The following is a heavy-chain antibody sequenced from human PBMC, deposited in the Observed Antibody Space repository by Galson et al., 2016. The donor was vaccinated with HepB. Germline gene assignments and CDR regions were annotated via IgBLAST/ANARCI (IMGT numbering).Heavy chain of an antibody. D-gene: IGHD6-19*01. CDR3: AKDFGYSSGYQHYDYAMDV. CDR2: ISASGGAT. J-gene: IGHJ6*02. CDR1: KFTFSSYD. V-gene: IGHV3-23*01. Sequence: SLRLSCAASKFTFSSYDMNWVRQAPGEGLEWVSQISASGGATYYADSVKGRFTISRDNSKNTLYLQMNSLRVEDTAEYYCAKDFGYSSGYQHYDYAMDVWGQGTTVTVSS.